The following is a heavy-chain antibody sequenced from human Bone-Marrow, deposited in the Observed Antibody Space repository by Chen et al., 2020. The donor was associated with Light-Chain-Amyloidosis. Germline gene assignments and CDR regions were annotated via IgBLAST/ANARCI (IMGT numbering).Heavy chain of an antibody. J-gene: IGHJ4*02. V-gene: IGHV5-51*01. CDR3: ARRRDGYNFDY. D-gene: IGHD5-12*01. Sequence: EVQLEQSGPEVKKPGESLKIPCKGSGYTFPNYWIGWVRQMPGKGLEWMGVIYPDDSDARYSPSFEGQVTISADKSITTAYLQWRSLKASDTAMYYCARRRDGYNFDYWGQGTLVTVSS. CDR2: IYPDDSDA. CDR1: GYTFPNYW.